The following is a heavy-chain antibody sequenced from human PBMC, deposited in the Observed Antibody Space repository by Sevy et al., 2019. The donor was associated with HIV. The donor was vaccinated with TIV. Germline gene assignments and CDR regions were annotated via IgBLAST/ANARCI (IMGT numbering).Heavy chain of an antibody. D-gene: IGHD2-2*01. CDR2: INPSGGST. J-gene: IGHJ6*02. CDR3: ARERVVVVPAAIHYGMDV. CDR1: GYTFTSYY. V-gene: IGHV1-46*01. Sequence: GESLKISCKASGYTFTSYYMHWVRQAPGQGLEWMGIINPSGGSTSYAQKFQGRVTMTRDTSTSTVYMELSSLRSEDTAVYYCARERVVVVPAAIHYGMDVWGQGTTVTVSS.